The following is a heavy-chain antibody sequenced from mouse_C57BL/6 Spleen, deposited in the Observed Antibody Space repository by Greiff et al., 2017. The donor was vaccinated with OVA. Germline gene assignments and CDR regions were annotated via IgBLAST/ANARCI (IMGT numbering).Heavy chain of an antibody. Sequence: QVQLQQSGAELVKPGASVRLSCKASGYTFTEYTINWVKQRFGRGLGGIGGFYPGSGSIKDNEKFKDKATLTADKSSSTVYMELSRLTSEDSAVYFCARHEERDSSGYSFAYWGQGTLVTVSA. V-gene: IGHV1-62-2*01. CDR2: FYPGSGSI. CDR1: GYTFTEYT. J-gene: IGHJ3*01. D-gene: IGHD3-2*02. CDR3: ARHEERDSSGYSFAY.